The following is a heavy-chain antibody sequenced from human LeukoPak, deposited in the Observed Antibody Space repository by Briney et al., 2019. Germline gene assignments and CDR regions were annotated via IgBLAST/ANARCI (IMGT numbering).Heavy chain of an antibody. D-gene: IGHD2-2*01. CDR3: ARLTRLAPVGTTYYHSLDV. Sequence: SETLSLTCTVSGGSISGHYWSWIRQPPGKGLEWIGHIYYTGVINYDPSLKSRVTMLVDTSKNQFSLKVTSVTAADTAVYCCARLTRLAPVGTTYYHSLDVWGQGSTVTVSS. J-gene: IGHJ6*02. V-gene: IGHV4-59*08. CDR1: GGSISGHY. CDR2: IYYTGVI.